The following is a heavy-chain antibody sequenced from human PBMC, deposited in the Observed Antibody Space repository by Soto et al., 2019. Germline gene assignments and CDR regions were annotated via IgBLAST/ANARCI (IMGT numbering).Heavy chain of an antibody. Sequence: QVQLVQSGAEVKKPGASVKVSCKASGYTFTSYGISWVRQAPGQGLEWMGWISAYNGNTNYAQKLQGRXTXTXXTSTSTAYRELRSLRSDDTAGYYCARDLAAGNCDYWGQGTLVTVSS. CDR3: ARDLAAGNCDY. D-gene: IGHD6-13*01. V-gene: IGHV1-18*01. CDR1: GYTFTSYG. CDR2: ISAYNGNT. J-gene: IGHJ4*02.